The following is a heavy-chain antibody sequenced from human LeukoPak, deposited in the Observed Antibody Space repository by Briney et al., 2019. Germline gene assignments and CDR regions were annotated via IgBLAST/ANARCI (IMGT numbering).Heavy chain of an antibody. CDR3: ARVGDYYDSSGYNGMIY. D-gene: IGHD3-22*01. CDR1: GGSISSGGYY. CDR2: IYYSGST. J-gene: IGHJ4*02. V-gene: IGHV4-31*03. Sequence: SETLSLTCTVSGGSISSGGYYWSWIRQHPGEGLEWIGYIYYSGSTYYNPSLKSRVTISVDTSKNQFSLKLSSVTAADTAVYYCARVGDYYDSSGYNGMIYWGQGTLVTVSS.